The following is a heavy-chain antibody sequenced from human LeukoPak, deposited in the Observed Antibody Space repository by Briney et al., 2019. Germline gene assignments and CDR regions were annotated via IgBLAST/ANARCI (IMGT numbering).Heavy chain of an antibody. CDR3: ARQSYTAYYYYGMDV. D-gene: IGHD3-10*01. CDR2: IYYSGST. CDR1: GGSISSYY. V-gene: IGHV4-59*08. Sequence: SETLSLTCTVSGGSISSYYWRWIRQPPGKGLEWIGSIYYSGSTNYNPSLKSRVTISVDTSKHQFSLRLSSVTAADTAVYYCARQSYTAYYYYGMDVWGQGTTVTVSS. J-gene: IGHJ6*02.